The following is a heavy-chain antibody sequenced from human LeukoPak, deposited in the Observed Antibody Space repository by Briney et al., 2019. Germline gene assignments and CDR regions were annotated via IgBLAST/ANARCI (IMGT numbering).Heavy chain of an antibody. D-gene: IGHD1-1*01. V-gene: IGHV4-59*08. J-gene: IGHJ3*02. Sequence: SETLSLTCTVSGGSISSYYWSWIRQPPGKGLEWIGYLYHSGYTNYIPSLKNRVTISLDTSKKQFSLRLSSVTAADTAVYYCARPSGMGPAFDIWGQGTMVTVSS. CDR1: GGSISSYY. CDR3: ARPSGMGPAFDI. CDR2: LYHSGYT.